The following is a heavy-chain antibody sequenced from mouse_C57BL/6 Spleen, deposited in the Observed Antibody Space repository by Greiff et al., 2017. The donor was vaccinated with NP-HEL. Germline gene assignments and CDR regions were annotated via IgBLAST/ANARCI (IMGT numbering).Heavy chain of an antibody. CDR1: GFTFSDYG. Sequence: EVMLVESGGGLVKPGGSLKLSCAASGFTFSDYGMHWVRQAPEKGLEWVAYISSGSSTIYYADTVKGRFTISRDNAKNTLFLQMTSLRSADTAMYYCARGYDRRLDYWGQGTTLTVSS. CDR3: ARGYDRRLDY. J-gene: IGHJ2*01. CDR2: ISSGSSTI. V-gene: IGHV5-17*01. D-gene: IGHD2-2*01.